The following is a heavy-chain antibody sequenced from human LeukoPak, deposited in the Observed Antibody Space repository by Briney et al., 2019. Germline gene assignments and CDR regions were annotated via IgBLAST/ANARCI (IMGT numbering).Heavy chain of an antibody. CDR3: AKGWSGYFRSPFDF. D-gene: IGHD3-3*01. V-gene: IGHV3-23*01. CDR1: GFTFSNFA. J-gene: IGHJ3*01. Sequence: GGSLRLSCVASGFTFSNFAMNWVRQAPGKGLEWVSVVTGDSGTTHYADSVKGRFTISRGNSKNMVYLQMNSLRAEDTAIYYCAKGWSGYFRSPFDFWGRGTMVTVSA. CDR2: VTGDSGTT.